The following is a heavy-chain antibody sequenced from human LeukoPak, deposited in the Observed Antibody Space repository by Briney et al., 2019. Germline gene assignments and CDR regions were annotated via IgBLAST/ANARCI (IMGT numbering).Heavy chain of an antibody. V-gene: IGHV5-51*01. Sequence: GESLKISCKGSGYSFTSYWIGWVRQMPGKGLEWMGIINPGDSDTRYSPSFQGQVTLSADKSISTAYLQWSTLKASDTAMYYCARRVIVTAATWDYMDVWGKGTTVTVSS. CDR2: INPGDSDT. J-gene: IGHJ6*03. D-gene: IGHD2-2*01. CDR1: GYSFTSYW. CDR3: ARRVIVTAATWDYMDV.